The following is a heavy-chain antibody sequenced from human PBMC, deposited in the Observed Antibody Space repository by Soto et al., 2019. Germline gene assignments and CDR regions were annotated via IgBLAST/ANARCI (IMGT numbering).Heavy chain of an antibody. Sequence: SETLSLTCTVSGGSISSSSYYWGWIRQPPGKGLEWIGSIYYSGSTYYNPSLKSRVTISVDTSKNQFSLKLSSVTAADTAVYYCARADYSSGWFYFDYWGQGTLVTVSS. CDR2: IYYSGST. D-gene: IGHD6-19*01. J-gene: IGHJ4*02. CDR1: GGSISSSSYY. CDR3: ARADYSSGWFYFDY. V-gene: IGHV4-39*01.